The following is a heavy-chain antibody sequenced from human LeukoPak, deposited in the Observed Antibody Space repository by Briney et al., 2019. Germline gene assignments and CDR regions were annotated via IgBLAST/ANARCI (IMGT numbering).Heavy chain of an antibody. CDR1: GLTFSINY. V-gene: IGHV3-53*01. J-gene: IGHJ3*02. Sequence: XAAXGLTFSINYMSWVRQAPGKGLEWVSIIYSGGDTYYSDSVTGRLNISRDNSKNKRYLQIKSIEAEDTAVYYCAREIYLSRPKWLVTPNDAFDIWGQGTMVTVSS. CDR2: IYSGGDT. CDR3: AREIYLSRPKWLVTPNDAFDI. D-gene: IGHD6-19*01.